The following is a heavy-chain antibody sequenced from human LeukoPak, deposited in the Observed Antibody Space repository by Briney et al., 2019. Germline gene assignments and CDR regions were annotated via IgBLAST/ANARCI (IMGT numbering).Heavy chain of an antibody. CDR1: GLTFSSYW. Sequence: GGSLRLSCAASGLTFSSYWMHWVRQAPGKGLVWVSRINDDGSKTTYADSVKGRFTISRDNSKSTLYLQMNSLRAEDTAVYYCAKGHCSGGSCYGSYFDYWGQGTLVTVSS. J-gene: IGHJ4*02. CDR3: AKGHCSGGSCYGSYFDY. V-gene: IGHV3-74*03. CDR2: INDDGSKT. D-gene: IGHD2-15*01.